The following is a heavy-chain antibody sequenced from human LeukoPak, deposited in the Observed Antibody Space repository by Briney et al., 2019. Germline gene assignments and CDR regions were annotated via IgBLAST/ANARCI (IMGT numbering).Heavy chain of an antibody. D-gene: IGHD3-3*01. J-gene: IGHJ5*02. V-gene: IGHV5-51*01. CDR2: IYPGDSDT. CDR3: ARHIPYYDFWSGYSGWFDP. Sequence: KYGESLKISCKGSGYSFTSYWIGWVRQMPGKGLEWMGIIYPGDSDTRYSPSFQGQVTISADKSISTAYLQWSSLKASDTAMYYCARHIPYYDFWSGYSGWFDPWGQGTLVTVSS. CDR1: GYSFTSYW.